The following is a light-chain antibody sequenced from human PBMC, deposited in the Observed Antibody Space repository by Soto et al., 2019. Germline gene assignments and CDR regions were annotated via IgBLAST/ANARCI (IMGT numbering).Light chain of an antibody. CDR1: QSIGTY. CDR3: QQCFGSQYT. CDR2: AAS. V-gene: IGKV1-39*01. J-gene: IGKJ2*01. Sequence: DIQMTQSPSSLSASVGDRVTISCRASQSIGTYLNWYQQKPGKVPKLLISAASSLQSGVQSRFSGRGAGTDLTLTISALHPEDFATFNCQQCFGSQYTFGQGTKVEI.